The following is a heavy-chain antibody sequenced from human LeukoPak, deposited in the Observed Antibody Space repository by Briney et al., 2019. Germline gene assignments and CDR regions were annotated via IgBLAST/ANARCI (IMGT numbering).Heavy chain of an antibody. CDR3: AKGSGSYYTLGYGMDV. CDR2: INTDGSST. D-gene: IGHD3-10*01. CDR1: GFTFSSYW. Sequence: GGSLRLSCAASGFTFSSYWMHWVRQAPGKGLVWVSRINTDGSSTSYADSVKGRFTISRDNSKNTLYLQMNSLRAEDTAVYYCAKGSGSYYTLGYGMDVWGQGTTVTVSS. V-gene: IGHV3-74*01. J-gene: IGHJ6*02.